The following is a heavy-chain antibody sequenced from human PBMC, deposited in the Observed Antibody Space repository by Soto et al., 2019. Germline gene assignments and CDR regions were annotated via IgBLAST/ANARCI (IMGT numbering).Heavy chain of an antibody. CDR3: ARDGFYSGYDKRYYYGMDV. J-gene: IGHJ6*02. V-gene: IGHV1-2*04. D-gene: IGHD5-12*01. CDR2: INPNSGGT. CDR1: GYTFTGYY. Sequence: ASVKLSCKASGYTFTGYYMHWVRQSPGQGLEWMGWINPNSGGTNYAQKFQGWVTMTRDTSISTAYMELSRLRSDDTAVYYCARDGFYSGYDKRYYYGMDVWGQGTTVTVSS.